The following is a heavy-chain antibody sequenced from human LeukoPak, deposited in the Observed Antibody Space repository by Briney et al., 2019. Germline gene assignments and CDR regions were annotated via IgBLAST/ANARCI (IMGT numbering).Heavy chain of an antibody. Sequence: GGSLRLSCAASGFTFSTYRMNWVRRAPGKGLEWVSSIGTRGTHIYYVDSVKGRFTISRDNAKNSLYLQMNSLRAEDTAVYYCATSRYCSTTSCYGWFDPWGQGTLVTVSS. J-gene: IGHJ5*02. CDR3: ATSRYCSTTSCYGWFDP. V-gene: IGHV3-21*01. CDR2: IGTRGTHI. CDR1: GFTFSTYR. D-gene: IGHD2-2*01.